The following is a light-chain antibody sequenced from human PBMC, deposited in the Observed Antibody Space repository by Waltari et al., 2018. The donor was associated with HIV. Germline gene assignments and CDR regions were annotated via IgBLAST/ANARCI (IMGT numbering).Light chain of an antibody. Sequence: PGQSITISCTGTSSDVGGYNYVSWYQQHPGKAPKLMIYEVSNRSSGVSNRFSGSKSGNTASLTISGLQAEDEADYYCSSYTSSSTRVFGGGTKLTVL. CDR2: EVS. J-gene: IGLJ3*02. CDR3: SSYTSSSTRV. CDR1: SSDVGGYNY. V-gene: IGLV2-14*01.